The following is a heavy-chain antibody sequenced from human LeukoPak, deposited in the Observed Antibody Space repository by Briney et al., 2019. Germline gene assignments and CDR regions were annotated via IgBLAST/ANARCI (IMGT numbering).Heavy chain of an antibody. V-gene: IGHV4-34*01. J-gene: IGHJ4*02. CDR3: AREVNWGSLSSLDS. Sequence: SETLSLTCAVYGGSFSGYYWSWIRQPPGKGLEWIGEINHSGSTNYNPSLKSRVTISVDTSKNQFSLKLSSVTAADTAVYYCAREVNWGSLSSLDSWDQGTLVTVSS. CDR1: GGSFSGYY. CDR2: INHSGST. D-gene: IGHD7-27*01.